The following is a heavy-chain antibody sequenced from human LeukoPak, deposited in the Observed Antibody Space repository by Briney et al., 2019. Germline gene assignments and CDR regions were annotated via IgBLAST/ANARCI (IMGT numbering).Heavy chain of an antibody. Sequence: GGSLRLSCVASGFTFNDYTMNWVRQAPGKGLEWVSLISWDATTTYYADSVKGRFTISRDNSKNSLYLQMDSLRTEDTAVYYCSKVHANLLTGYIFDYWGQGTLVTVSP. J-gene: IGHJ4*02. CDR1: GFTFNDYT. CDR3: SKVHANLLTGYIFDY. CDR2: ISWDATTT. V-gene: IGHV3-43*01. D-gene: IGHD3-9*01.